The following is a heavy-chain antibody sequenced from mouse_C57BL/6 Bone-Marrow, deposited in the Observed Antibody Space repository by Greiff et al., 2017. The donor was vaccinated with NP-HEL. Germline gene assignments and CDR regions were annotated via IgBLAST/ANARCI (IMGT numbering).Heavy chain of an antibody. CDR3: AREEDSNYEFAY. V-gene: IGHV1-81*01. D-gene: IGHD2-5*01. CDR1: FYTFTSYG. Sequence: APLQQSQSAPSLPFASFNLSFNSSFYTFTSYGISWVKQRTGQGLEWIGEIYPRSGNTYYNEKFKGKATLTADKSSSTAYMELRSLTSEDSAVYFCAREEDSNYEFAYWGQGTLVTVSA. J-gene: IGHJ3*01. CDR2: IYPRSGNT.